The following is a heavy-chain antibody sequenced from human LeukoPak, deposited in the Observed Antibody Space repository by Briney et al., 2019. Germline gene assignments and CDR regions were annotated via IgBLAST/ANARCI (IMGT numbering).Heavy chain of an antibody. Sequence: ASVKVSCKASGYSFTSNYMHWVRQAPGQGLEWMGWINPNSGGTNYAQKFQGWVTMTRDTSISTAYMELSRLRSDDTAVYYCARGHRYDSSGYLPHDAFDIWGQGTMVTVSS. CDR1: GYSFTSNY. D-gene: IGHD3-22*01. V-gene: IGHV1-2*04. CDR2: INPNSGGT. J-gene: IGHJ3*02. CDR3: ARGHRYDSSGYLPHDAFDI.